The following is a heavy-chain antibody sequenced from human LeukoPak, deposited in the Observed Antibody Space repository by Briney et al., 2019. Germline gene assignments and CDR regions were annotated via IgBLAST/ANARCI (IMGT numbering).Heavy chain of an antibody. CDR2: IWYDGSNK. J-gene: IGHJ4*02. CDR1: GFTFSNYG. V-gene: IGHV3-33*01. Sequence: PGGSLRLSCAASGFTFSNYGMHWVRQAPGKGLEWVTFIWYDGSNKYYADSLKGRFIISRDNSKNTLYLQMNILRAEDTAVYYCARDTTNSFDYWGQGTLVTVSS. CDR3: ARDTTNSFDY. D-gene: IGHD1-1*01.